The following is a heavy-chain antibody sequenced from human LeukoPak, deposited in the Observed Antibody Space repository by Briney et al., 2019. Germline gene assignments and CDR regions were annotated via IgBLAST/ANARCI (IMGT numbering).Heavy chain of an antibody. D-gene: IGHD4-17*01. CDR3: AREERRDIMLDYGDYGVFYFDY. V-gene: IGHV4-38-2*02. CDR2: IYHSGST. Sequence: SETLSLTCAVSGYSISSCYYWCWSRQPPGKGLEWIGSIYHSGSTYYNPSLKRRVTISVDTSKNQFSLKLSSVTAADTAVYYCAREERRDIMLDYGDYGVFYFDYWGQGTLVTVSS. J-gene: IGHJ4*02. CDR1: GYSISSCYY.